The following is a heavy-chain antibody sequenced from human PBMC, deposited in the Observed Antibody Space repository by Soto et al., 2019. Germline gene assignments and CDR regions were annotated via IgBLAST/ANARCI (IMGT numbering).Heavy chain of an antibody. V-gene: IGHV3-48*02. J-gene: IGHJ4*02. CDR1: EFPFSSSA. D-gene: IGHD3-10*01. CDR3: TRDYGTGTEYD. CDR2: ISRSSTTI. Sequence: GGSLRLSCSASEFPFSSSAMNWVRQAPGKGLEWISYISRSSTTIKYADSVRGRFTISRDNARKSLYLQMNSLRDEDTGVYYCTRDYGTGTEYDWSQGIQVTVSS.